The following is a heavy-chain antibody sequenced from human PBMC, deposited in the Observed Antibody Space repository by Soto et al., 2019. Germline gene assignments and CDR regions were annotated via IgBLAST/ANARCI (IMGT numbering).Heavy chain of an antibody. CDR3: ARRARPDFYYMDV. D-gene: IGHD6-6*01. V-gene: IGHV3-64*01. Sequence: GGSLRLSCAASGFTFSSYAMSWVRQAPGKGLEWVSGISSNGVGTYYANSVQGRFTISRDNSKNTVYLQMGSLRPEDMAVYYCARRARPDFYYMDVWGKGTTVTVSS. CDR1: GFTFSSYA. J-gene: IGHJ6*03. CDR2: ISSNGVGT.